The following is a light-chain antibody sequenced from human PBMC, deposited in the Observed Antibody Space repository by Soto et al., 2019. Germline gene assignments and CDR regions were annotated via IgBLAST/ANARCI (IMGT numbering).Light chain of an antibody. J-gene: IGLJ1*01. Sequence: QSVLAQPASVSGSPGQSITISCTGTSSDVGAYNYVSWYQQHPAKFPKLMIYDVSNRPSGVSDRFSGSKSGNTASLTISGLQAEDEADYYCYSYTSSSTYVFGTGTKVTVL. CDR2: DVS. CDR3: YSYTSSSTYV. CDR1: SSDVGAYNY. V-gene: IGLV2-14*01.